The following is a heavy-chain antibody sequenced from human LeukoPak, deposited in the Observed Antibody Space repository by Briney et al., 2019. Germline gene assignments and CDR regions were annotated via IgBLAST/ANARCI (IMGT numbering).Heavy chain of an antibody. CDR3: ARGPDAYYYDSSGEGAFDI. V-gene: IGHV3-74*01. CDR2: INSDGSST. Sequence: PGGSLRLSCAASGFTCSSYWMHWVRQAPGKGLVWVSRINSDGSSTSYADSVKGRFTISRDNAKNTLYLQMNSLRAEDTAVYYCARGPDAYYYDSSGEGAFDIWGQGTMVTVSS. CDR1: GFTCSSYW. D-gene: IGHD3-22*01. J-gene: IGHJ3*02.